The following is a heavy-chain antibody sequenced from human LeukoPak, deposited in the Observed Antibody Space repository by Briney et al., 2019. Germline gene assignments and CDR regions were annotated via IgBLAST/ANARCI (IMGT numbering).Heavy chain of an antibody. J-gene: IGHJ5*02. D-gene: IGHD5-24*01. V-gene: IGHV3-30*03. Sequence: GGSLRLSCAASGFTFSNYGMHWVRQAPGKGLEWVAVISYDGSNKYYGDSVKGRFTISRDNSKNMLYLQMNSLRGDDTAVYYCATERSGDDPWGQGTLVTVSS. CDR2: ISYDGSNK. CDR1: GFTFSNYG. CDR3: ATERSGDDP.